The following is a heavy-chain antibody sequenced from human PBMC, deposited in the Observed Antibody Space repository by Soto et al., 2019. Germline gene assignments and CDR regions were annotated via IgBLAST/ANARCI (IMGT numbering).Heavy chain of an antibody. V-gene: IGHV1-3*01. CDR2: INAGNGNT. Sequence: RASVNVSCKASGYTFTSYAMHWVRPAPGQRLELMGWINAGNGNTKYSQKFQGRVTITRDTSSSTAYIELSSLRSEDTAVYYCARPYQQWLVQGWFDPWGQGTLVTVSS. CDR1: GYTFTSYA. CDR3: ARPYQQWLVQGWFDP. D-gene: IGHD6-19*01. J-gene: IGHJ5*02.